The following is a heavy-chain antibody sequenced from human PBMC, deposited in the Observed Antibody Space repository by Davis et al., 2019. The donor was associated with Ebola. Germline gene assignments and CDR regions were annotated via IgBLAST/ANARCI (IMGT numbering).Heavy chain of an antibody. J-gene: IGHJ6*03. Sequence: GESLKISCAASGFTFSDYYMSWIRQAPGKGLEWVSYISSSSSYTNYADSVKGRFTISRDNAKNSLYLQMNSLRAEDTAVYYCARGSLWSGYDAYYYMDVWGKGTTVTVSS. D-gene: IGHD3-3*01. CDR2: ISSSSSYT. CDR1: GFTFSDYY. CDR3: ARGSLWSGYDAYYYMDV. V-gene: IGHV3-11*06.